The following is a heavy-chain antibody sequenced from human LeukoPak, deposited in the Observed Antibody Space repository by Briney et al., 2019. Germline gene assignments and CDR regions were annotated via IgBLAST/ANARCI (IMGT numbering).Heavy chain of an antibody. CDR2: FYYSGNT. D-gene: IGHD6-13*01. V-gene: IGHV4-59*12. Sequence: SSETLSLTCTVSGGSISSYYWSWIRQPPGKGLEWIGYFYYSGNTNYNPSLKSRVTISVDTSKNQLSLKLSSVTAADTAVYYCARGRLSYSSSWYSYWGQGTLVTVSS. CDR3: ARGRLSYSSSWYSY. J-gene: IGHJ4*02. CDR1: GGSISSYY.